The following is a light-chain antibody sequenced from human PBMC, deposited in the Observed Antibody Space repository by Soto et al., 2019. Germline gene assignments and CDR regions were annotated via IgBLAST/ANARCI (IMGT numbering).Light chain of an antibody. CDR3: TSYTSSSTPYV. CDR1: SSDVGGYTY. V-gene: IGLV2-14*01. CDR2: DVS. Sequence: QSVLTQPVSVSGAPGQAITIFCAGTSSDVGGYTYVSWYQQHPGKAPKLMIYDVSNRPSGVSNRFSGSKSGNTASLTISGLQAEDEADYYCTSYTSSSTPYVFGGGTKVTVL. J-gene: IGLJ1*01.